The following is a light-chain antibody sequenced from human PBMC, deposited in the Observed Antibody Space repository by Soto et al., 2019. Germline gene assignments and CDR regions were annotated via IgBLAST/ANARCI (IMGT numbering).Light chain of an antibody. Sequence: DVVMTQSPLSLPVTLGQPASISCRSSQSLLYSDGNTYLNWYHQRPGQSPRRLIYHVSNRDSGVRDRFSGSGSGPDFTLKISRVEAEDVGVYYCMQGTYWSYTFGQGTKLEIK. CDR2: HVS. CDR3: MQGTYWSYT. CDR1: QSLLYSDGNTY. V-gene: IGKV2-30*01. J-gene: IGKJ2*01.